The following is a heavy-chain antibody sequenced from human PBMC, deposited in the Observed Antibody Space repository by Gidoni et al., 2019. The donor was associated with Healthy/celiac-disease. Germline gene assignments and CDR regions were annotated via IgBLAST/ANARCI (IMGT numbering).Heavy chain of an antibody. Sequence: EVQLVESGGGLVQPGGSLRLSCAASGFTFSSYSMNWVRQAPGKGLEWVSYISSSSSTIYYADSVKGRFTISRDNAKNSLYLQMNSLRDEDTAVYYCARERGRVYGDSPTLYFDYWGQGTLVTVSS. CDR2: ISSSSSTI. J-gene: IGHJ4*02. V-gene: IGHV3-48*02. CDR1: GFTFSSYS. D-gene: IGHD4-17*01. CDR3: ARERGRVYGDSPTLYFDY.